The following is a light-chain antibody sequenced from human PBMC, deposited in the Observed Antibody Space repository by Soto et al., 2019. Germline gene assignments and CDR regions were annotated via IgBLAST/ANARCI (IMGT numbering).Light chain of an antibody. CDR3: HQRSKWPLT. CDR1: QSVRSY. J-gene: IGKJ4*01. Sequence: EIVLTQSPATLSLSPGERATLSCRASQSVRSYLAWYQQKPGQAPRLLIYDASNRATDIPARFSGSGSGTDFTLTISSLDPEDSAVYYCHQRSKWPLTFGEGTKVEIK. V-gene: IGKV3-11*01. CDR2: DAS.